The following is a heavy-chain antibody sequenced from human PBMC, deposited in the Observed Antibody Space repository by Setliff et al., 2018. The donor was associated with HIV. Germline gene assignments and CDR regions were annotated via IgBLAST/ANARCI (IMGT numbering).Heavy chain of an antibody. V-gene: IGHV4-59*11. J-gene: IGHJ6*03. CDR3: AREVELERGSSWYGGDYYYYYYYMDV. CDR1: GGSISSHY. Sequence: PSETLSLTCTVSGGSISSHYWSWIRQPPGKGLEWIGYIYYSGSTNYNPSLKSRVTISADTSKNQFSLKLSSVTAADTAVYYCAREVELERGSSWYGGDYYYYYYYMDVWGKGTTVTVSS. D-gene: IGHD6-13*01. CDR2: IYYSGST.